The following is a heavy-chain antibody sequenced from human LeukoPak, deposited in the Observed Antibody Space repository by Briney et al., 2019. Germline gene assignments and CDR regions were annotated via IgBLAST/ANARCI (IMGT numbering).Heavy chain of an antibody. CDR3: ARVKPGNWFDP. V-gene: IGHV4-59*01. Sequence: PSETLSLTCSVSGGSSSSYYWSWIRQPPGKGLEWIGYIYYSGSTNYNPSLKSRVTISVDTSKNQFSLKLSSATAADTAVYYCARVKPGNWFDPWGQGTLVTVSS. CDR1: GGSSSSYY. CDR2: IYYSGST. J-gene: IGHJ5*02.